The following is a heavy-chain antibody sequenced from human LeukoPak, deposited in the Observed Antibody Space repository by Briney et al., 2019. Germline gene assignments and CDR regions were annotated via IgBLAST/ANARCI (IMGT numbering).Heavy chain of an antibody. CDR2: MNPNSGNT. Sequence: ASVKVSCKASGYTFTSYDINWVRQATGQGLEWMGWMNPNSGNTGYAQKFQGRVTITRNTSISTAYMELSSLRSEDTAVYYCARAGIRLDDFWSGYYSYYYYYYMDVWGKGTTVTVSS. V-gene: IGHV1-8*03. CDR3: ARAGIRLDDFWSGYYSYYYYYYMDV. CDR1: GYTFTSYD. J-gene: IGHJ6*03. D-gene: IGHD3-3*01.